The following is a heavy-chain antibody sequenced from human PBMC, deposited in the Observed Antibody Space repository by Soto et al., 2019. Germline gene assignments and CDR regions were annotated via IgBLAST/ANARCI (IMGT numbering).Heavy chain of an antibody. J-gene: IGHJ4*02. CDR2: IYYSGST. D-gene: IGHD6-25*01. Sequence: SETLSLTCTVAGGSISSGGYYWSWIRKHPGKGLEWIGYIYYSGSTYYNPSLKSRVIISVDTSKNQFSLKLSSVTAADTAVYYCARHSPGRTPANYWGQGTLVTVSS. V-gene: IGHV4-31*03. CDR1: GGSISSGGYY. CDR3: ARHSPGRTPANY.